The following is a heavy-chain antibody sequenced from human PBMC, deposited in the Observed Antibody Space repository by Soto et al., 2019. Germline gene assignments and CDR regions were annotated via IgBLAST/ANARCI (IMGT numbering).Heavy chain of an antibody. D-gene: IGHD6-19*01. CDR1: GGSISSGGYY. V-gene: IGHV4-31*03. Sequence: KTSETLSLTCTVSGGSISSGGYYWSWIRQHPGKGLEWIGYIYYSGSTYYNPSLKSRVTISVDTSKNQFSLKLSSVTAADTAVYYCARQDSSGWIPYDAFDIWGQGTMVTVSS. CDR2: IYYSGST. CDR3: ARQDSSGWIPYDAFDI. J-gene: IGHJ3*02.